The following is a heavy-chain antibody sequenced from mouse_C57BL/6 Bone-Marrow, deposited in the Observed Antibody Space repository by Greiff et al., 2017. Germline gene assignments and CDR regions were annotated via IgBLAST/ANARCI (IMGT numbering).Heavy chain of an antibody. CDR2: ISSGRSTL. Sequence: VQLKESGGGLVKPGGSLKLSCAASGFTFSDYGLHWVSQAPEKGLEWVAYISSGRSTLNSAETVKGRFTISRDNSKNTLFLQMTSLRSDDTAMDYCSTEGGSSYLFDYWGQGTTLTVYS. J-gene: IGHJ2*01. V-gene: IGHV5-17*01. D-gene: IGHD1-1*01. CDR3: STEGGSSYLFDY. CDR1: GFTFSDYG.